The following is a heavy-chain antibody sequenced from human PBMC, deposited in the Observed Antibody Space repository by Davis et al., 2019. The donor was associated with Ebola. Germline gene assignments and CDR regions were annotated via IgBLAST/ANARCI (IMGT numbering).Heavy chain of an antibody. J-gene: IGHJ4*02. D-gene: IGHD3-10*01. CDR1: GYKFTDYY. CDR2: VNPSSGAT. Sequence: ASVKVSCKVSGYKFTDYYLHWVRQIPGQGLEWMGWVNPSSGATNYAQEFQGRVTMTRDTSISTTSMELSSLTSHDTALYYCARGNYGTYFDHWGQGSLVTVSS. CDR3: ARGNYGTYFDH. V-gene: IGHV1-2*02.